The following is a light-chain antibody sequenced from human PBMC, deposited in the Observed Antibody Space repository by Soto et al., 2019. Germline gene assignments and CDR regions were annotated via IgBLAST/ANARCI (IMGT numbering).Light chain of an antibody. CDR2: DNN. CDR1: SSNIGAGFD. V-gene: IGLV1-51*01. CDR3: GTWDSSLSALV. Sequence: QSVLTQPPSVSGAPGQRVTISCTGNSSNIGAGFDVHWYQQLPGTAPKLLIYDNNKRPSGIPDRFSGSKSGTSATLGITGLQTEDEADYYCGTWDSSLSALVFGSGSKVTVL. J-gene: IGLJ6*01.